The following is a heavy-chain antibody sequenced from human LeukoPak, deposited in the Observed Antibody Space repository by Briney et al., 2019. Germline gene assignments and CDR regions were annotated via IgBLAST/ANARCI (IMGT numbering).Heavy chain of an antibody. V-gene: IGHV3-30*03. CDR2: ISYDGSTK. CDR1: GFTFGDYY. Sequence: GGSLRLSCAASGFTFGDYYMSWVRQAPGKGLEWVALISYDGSTKYSTDSVKGRFTISRDNSKNTLYLQMNSLRPEDTAVYYCAGHFGAWHYFDYWGQGTLVTVSS. CDR3: AGHFGAWHYFDY. D-gene: IGHD3-3*01. J-gene: IGHJ4*02.